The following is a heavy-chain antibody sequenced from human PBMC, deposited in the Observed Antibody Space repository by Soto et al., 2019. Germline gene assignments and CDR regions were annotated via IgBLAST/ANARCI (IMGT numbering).Heavy chain of an antibody. CDR2: ISTYNGNK. CDR3: ARRYGDPSSAAGFDH. J-gene: IGHJ4*02. CDR1: GYTFRDYG. V-gene: IGHV1-18*01. D-gene: IGHD4-17*01. Sequence: QVQLVQSGGEVKKPGASVKVSCKASGYTFRDYGISWVRQAPGQGLECMGWISTYNGNKNYEQRFHGRVTLTTDTSTTTAYMELRSLRPDDTAIYYCARRYGDPSSAAGFDHWGQGTLVTVSS.